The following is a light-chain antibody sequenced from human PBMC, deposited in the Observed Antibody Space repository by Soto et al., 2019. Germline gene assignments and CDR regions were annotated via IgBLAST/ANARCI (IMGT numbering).Light chain of an antibody. CDR2: KAS. CDR1: QTISSW. CDR3: QQYNSYSWT. Sequence: IQMTQSTSTLSGSVGDRVTITCRASQTISSWLAWYQQKPGKAPKLLIYKASSLESGVPSRFSGSGSGTEFTLTISSLQPDDFATYYCQQYNSYSWTFGQGTKVDIK. V-gene: IGKV1-5*03. J-gene: IGKJ1*01.